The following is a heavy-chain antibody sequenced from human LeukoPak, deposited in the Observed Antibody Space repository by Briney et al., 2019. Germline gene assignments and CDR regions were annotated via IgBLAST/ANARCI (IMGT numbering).Heavy chain of an antibody. CDR1: GGSISSGSYY. CDR2: IYTSGST. D-gene: IGHD4-23*01. J-gene: IGHJ4*02. CDR3: ARLKTFSQTTVVTPYFDY. V-gene: IGHV4-61*02. Sequence: SETVSLTCTVSGGSISSGSYYWSWIRQPAGKGLEWIGRIYTSGSTNYNPSLKSRVTISVDTSKNQFSLKLSSVTAADTAVYYCARLKTFSQTTVVTPYFDYWGQGTLVTVSS.